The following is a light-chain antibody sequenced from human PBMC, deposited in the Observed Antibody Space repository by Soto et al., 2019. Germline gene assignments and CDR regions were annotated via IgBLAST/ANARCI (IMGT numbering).Light chain of an antibody. CDR1: SSDVGGYNY. J-gene: IGLJ1*01. V-gene: IGLV2-14*01. CDR2: EVS. Sequence: QSALTQPASVSGSPGQSITISCTGTSSDVGGYNYVSWYQQHPGKAPKLMIYEVSNRPSGVSTRFSGSKSGNTASLTISGLQAEDEADYYCSSYTSSSRGVFGTGTKHTVL. CDR3: SSYTSSSRGV.